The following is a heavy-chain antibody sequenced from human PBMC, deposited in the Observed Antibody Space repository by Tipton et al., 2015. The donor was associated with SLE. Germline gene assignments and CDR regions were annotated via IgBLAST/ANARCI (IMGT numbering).Heavy chain of an antibody. J-gene: IGHJ4*01. CDR1: GGSISRGTYY. Sequence: TLSLTCIVSGGSISRGTYYWSWIRHHPRKGPEWIGDIYNSGGTYYNPSLKSRVTISIDTSRNQFSLNLNSVTAADTALYYCARAVAGNSEYFDYWGHGTLVTVSS. CDR3: ARAVAGNSEYFDY. V-gene: IGHV4-31*03. CDR2: IYNSGGT. D-gene: IGHD6-19*01.